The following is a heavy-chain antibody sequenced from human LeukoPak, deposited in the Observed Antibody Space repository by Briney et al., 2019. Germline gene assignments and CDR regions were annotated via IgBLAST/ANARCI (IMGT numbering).Heavy chain of an antibody. V-gene: IGHV4-39*01. CDR2: MYYSGST. CDR1: GGSISNSSYY. J-gene: IGHJ4*02. D-gene: IGHD2-15*01. Sequence: SETLSLTCTVSGGSISNSSYYWGWIRQPPGKGLEWIGSMYYSGSTYYNPSLKSRATISVDTSKHQFSLKLSSVTAAYTAVYYCARHGRMGAINPSYWGQGTLVTVSS. CDR3: ARHGRMGAINPSY.